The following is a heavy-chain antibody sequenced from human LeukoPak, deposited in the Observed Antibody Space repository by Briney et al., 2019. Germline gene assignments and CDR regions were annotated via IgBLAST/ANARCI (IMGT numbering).Heavy chain of an antibody. V-gene: IGHV1-69*01. J-gene: IGHJ4*02. CDR1: GGTFSGYA. Sequence: SVKVSCKASGGTFSGYAISWVRQAPGQGLEWMGGIIPIFGTANYAQKFQGRVTITADESTSTAYMELSSLRSEDTAVYYCARSVSTGVVAATFDYWGQGTLVTVSS. CDR2: IIPIFGTA. CDR3: ARSVSTGVVAATFDY. D-gene: IGHD2-15*01.